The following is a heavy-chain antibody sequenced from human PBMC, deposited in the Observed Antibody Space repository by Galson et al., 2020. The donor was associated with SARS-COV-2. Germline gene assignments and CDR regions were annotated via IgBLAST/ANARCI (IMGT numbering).Heavy chain of an antibody. V-gene: IGHV4-31*03. CDR2: IYYSGST. CDR3: ARGKPVYGMDV. J-gene: IGHJ6*02. Sequence: SETLSLTCTVSGGSISSGGYYWSWIRQHPGKGLEWIGYIYYSGSTYYNPSLKSRVTISVDTSKNQFSLKLSSVTAADTAVYYCARGKPVYGMDVWGQGTTVTVSS. CDR1: GGSISSGGYY.